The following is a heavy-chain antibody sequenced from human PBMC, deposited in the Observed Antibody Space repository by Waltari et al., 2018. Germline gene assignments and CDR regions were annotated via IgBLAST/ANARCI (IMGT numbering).Heavy chain of an antibody. CDR1: GFLINANY. V-gene: IGHV3-53*01. D-gene: IGHD1-26*01. CDR2: LFADERT. J-gene: IGHJ4*02. Sequence: EVQLVESGGGLVRPGGSLRLSCATSGFLINANYISWVRQASGKALGWGSVLFADERTPYADSVKGRFTISRDTSRSTLYLHMSNVRVEDTAIYYCARAGLGSPVEWQRMFDSWGQGTLVTVSS. CDR3: ARAGLGSPVEWQRMFDS.